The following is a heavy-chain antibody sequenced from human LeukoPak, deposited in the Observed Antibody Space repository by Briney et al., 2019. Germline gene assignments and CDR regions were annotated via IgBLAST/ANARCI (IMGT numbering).Heavy chain of an antibody. CDR2: ISSSGSTI. Sequence: PAGSLRLSCAASGFTFSSYEMNWVRQAPGKGLEWVSYISSSGSTIYYADSVKGRFTISRDNAKNSLYLQMNSLRAEDTAVYYCAREPYDSSGYHSEYFDYWGQGTLVTVSS. CDR1: GFTFSSYE. D-gene: IGHD3-22*01. J-gene: IGHJ4*02. V-gene: IGHV3-48*03. CDR3: AREPYDSSGYHSEYFDY.